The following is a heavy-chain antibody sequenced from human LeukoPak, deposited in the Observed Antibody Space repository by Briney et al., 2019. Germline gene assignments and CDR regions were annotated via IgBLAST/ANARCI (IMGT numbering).Heavy chain of an antibody. CDR2: IYTSGST. V-gene: IGHV4-4*07. D-gene: IGHD1-26*01. Sequence: SETLSLTCTVSGGSISSYYWSWIRQPAGKGLEWIGRIYTSGSTNYNPSLKSRDTMSVDTSKNQFSLKLSSVTAADTAVYYCARDRKGGSYDLDAFDIWGQGTMVTVSS. J-gene: IGHJ3*02. CDR1: GGSISSYY. CDR3: ARDRKGGSYDLDAFDI.